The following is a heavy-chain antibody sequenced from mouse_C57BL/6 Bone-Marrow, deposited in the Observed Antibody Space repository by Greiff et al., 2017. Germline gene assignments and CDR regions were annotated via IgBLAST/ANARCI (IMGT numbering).Heavy chain of an antibody. CDR1: GFTFSSYG. J-gene: IGHJ2*01. CDR2: ISSGGSYT. CDR3: ARQPPSTIVTYFDY. Sequence: EVKLMESGGDLVKPGGSLKLSCAASGFTFSSYGMSWVRQTPDKRLEWVATISSGGSYTYYPDSVKGRFTISRDNAKNTLYLQMSSLKSEDTAMYYCARQPPSTIVTYFDYWGQGTTLTVSS. V-gene: IGHV5-6*01. D-gene: IGHD2-5*01.